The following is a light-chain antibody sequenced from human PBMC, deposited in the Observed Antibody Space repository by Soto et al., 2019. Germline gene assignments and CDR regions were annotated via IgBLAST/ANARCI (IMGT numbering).Light chain of an antibody. V-gene: IGKV3-20*01. J-gene: IGKJ1*01. CDR2: GAS. CDR3: QQYGSSRWT. CDR1: QSVSSTY. Sequence: EIVLTQSPDTLSLFPGERATLSCRSSQSVSSTYLAWYQQKLGQAPRLLIFGASSRATGIPDRFSGSGSGTDFTLTISRLEHEDFAVYYCQQYGSSRWTFGQGTKVEIK.